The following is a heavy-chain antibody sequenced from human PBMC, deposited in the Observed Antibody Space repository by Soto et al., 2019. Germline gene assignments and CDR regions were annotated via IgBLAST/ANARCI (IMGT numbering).Heavy chain of an antibody. CDR3: TRAGTQSDYYYGMDV. CDR2: INGDGTRI. V-gene: IGHV3-74*01. Sequence: EVQLMESGGSLVKPGGPLRLSCAASGLMFNTYWMHWVRQAPGKGLVWVSRINGDGTRINYADSMNGRFTISRDNAKKTLYLQMNSLIVDDTAVYYCTRAGTQSDYYYGMDVWGQGTTVTVSS. CDR1: GLMFNTYW. D-gene: IGHD6-19*01. J-gene: IGHJ6*02.